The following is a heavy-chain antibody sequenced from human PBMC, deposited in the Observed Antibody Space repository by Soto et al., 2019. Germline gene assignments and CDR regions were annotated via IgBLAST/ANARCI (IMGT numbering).Heavy chain of an antibody. Sequence: PGGSLRLSCVASGFTFSSYEMNWVRQAPGKGLEWVSYISSSGTTIYYADSVKGRFTISRDNAKNSLYLQMHSLSAEDTAVYFCARGTYYHDSRVYWGQGTLVTVSS. CDR1: GFTFSSYE. CDR2: ISSSGTTI. CDR3: ARGTYYHDSRVY. V-gene: IGHV3-48*03. D-gene: IGHD3-22*01. J-gene: IGHJ4*02.